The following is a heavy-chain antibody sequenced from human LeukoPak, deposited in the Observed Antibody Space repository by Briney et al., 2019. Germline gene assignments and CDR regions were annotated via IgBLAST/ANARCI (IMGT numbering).Heavy chain of an antibody. CDR1: GYTFTSYD. CDR3: ARGDGIMTPFDP. V-gene: IGHV1-8*01. J-gene: IGHJ5*02. CDR2: MNPNSGNT. D-gene: IGHD3-16*01. Sequence: ASVKVSCKASGYTFTSYDINWVRQATGQGLEWMGWMNPNSGNTGYAQKFQGRVTMTRNTSISTAYMELSSLRSEDTAVYYCARGDGIMTPFDPWGQGTPVTVSS.